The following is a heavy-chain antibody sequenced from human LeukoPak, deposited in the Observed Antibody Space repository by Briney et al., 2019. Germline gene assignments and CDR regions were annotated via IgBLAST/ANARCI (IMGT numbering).Heavy chain of an antibody. J-gene: IGHJ4*02. CDR2: INHSGST. Sequence: SETLSLICAVYGGSFSGYYWSWIRQPPGKGLEWIGEINHSGSTNYNPSLKSRVTISVDTSKNQFSLKLSSVTAADTAVYYCARGGVGSYVYWGQGTLVTVSS. V-gene: IGHV4-34*01. CDR1: GGSFSGYY. D-gene: IGHD1-26*01. CDR3: ARGGVGSYVY.